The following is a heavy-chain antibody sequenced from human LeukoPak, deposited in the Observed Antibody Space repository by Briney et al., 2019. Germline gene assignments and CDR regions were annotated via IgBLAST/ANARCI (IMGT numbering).Heavy chain of an antibody. V-gene: IGHV1-18*01. CDR2: ISAYNGNT. D-gene: IGHD6-19*01. J-gene: IGHJ6*03. CDR3: ARETYSSGWYHHYYYMDV. CDR1: GYTFTSYG. Sequence: ASVKVSCKASGYTFTSYGISWVRQAPGQGLEWMGWISAYNGNTNYAQKLQGRVTKTTDTSTSTAYMELRSLRSDDTAVYYCARETYSSGWYHHYYYMDVWGKGTTVTVSS.